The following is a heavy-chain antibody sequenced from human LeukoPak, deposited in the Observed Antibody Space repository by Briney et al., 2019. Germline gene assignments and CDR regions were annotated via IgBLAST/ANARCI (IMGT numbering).Heavy chain of an antibody. CDR2: ISASGSN. CDR3: ARDAKSYYDSSGYSEFDY. Sequence: NPSETLSLTCIVSGGSISSYFWSWIRQPAGKGLEWIGRISASGSNNYNPSLKSRVTLSVDTSKNQFSLRLSSVTAADTAVYHCARDAKSYYDSSGYSEFDYWGQGTLVTVSS. D-gene: IGHD3-22*01. CDR1: GGSISSYF. J-gene: IGHJ4*02. V-gene: IGHV4-4*07.